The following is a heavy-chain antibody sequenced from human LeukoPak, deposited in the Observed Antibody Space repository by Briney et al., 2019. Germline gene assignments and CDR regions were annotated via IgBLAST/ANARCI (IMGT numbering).Heavy chain of an antibody. J-gene: IGHJ4*02. CDR3: ATEVSDDFWSGYYFRHFDY. CDR2: IYYSGST. CDR1: GGSISNYY. D-gene: IGHD3-3*01. Sequence: SETLSLTCTVSGGSISNYYWSWIRQPPGKGLEWIGYIYYSGSTNYNPSLKSRVTISVDTSKNQFSLKLSSVTAADTAVYYCATEVSDDFWSGYYFRHFDYWGQGTLVTVSS. V-gene: IGHV4-59*08.